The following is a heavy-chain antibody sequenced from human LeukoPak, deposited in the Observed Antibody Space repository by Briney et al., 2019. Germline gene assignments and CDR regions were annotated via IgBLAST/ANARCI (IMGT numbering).Heavy chain of an antibody. CDR2: IYPGDSDT. J-gene: IGHJ5*02. CDR1: GYSFTSYW. V-gene: IGHV5-51*01. Sequence: GESLKISCKGSGYSFTSYWIGWVRQMPGKGLEWMGIIYPGDSDTRYSPSFQGQVTISADKSINTAYLQWSSLKASDSAMYYCARSYTTGRATYHPWGQGTLVTVSS. CDR3: ARSYTTGRATYHP. D-gene: IGHD6-19*01.